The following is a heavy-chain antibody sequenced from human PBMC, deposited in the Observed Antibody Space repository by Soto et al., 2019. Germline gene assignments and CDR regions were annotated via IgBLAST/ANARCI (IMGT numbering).Heavy chain of an antibody. V-gene: IGHV3-30*18. CDR1: GFTLSNTA. D-gene: IGHD6-19*01. Sequence: QVQLVESGGGVVQPGTSLRLSCVVSGFTLSNTAVHWVRQAPGKGLEWVAMISHDGFSQHYVDSVRGRFTISRDNCKNTLYLQMDSLRPEDTSVYYCAKDWGRCGWFNWFESWGQGTLVIVSS. J-gene: IGHJ5*01. CDR3: AKDWGRCGWFNWFES. CDR2: ISHDGFSQ.